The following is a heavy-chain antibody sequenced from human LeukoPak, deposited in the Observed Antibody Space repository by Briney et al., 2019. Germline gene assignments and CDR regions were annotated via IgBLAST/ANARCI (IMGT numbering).Heavy chain of an antibody. V-gene: IGHV4-4*07. CDR1: GGSISSYY. Sequence: SETLSLTCTVSGGSISSYYGSWIRQPAGKGLEWIGRIYTSGSTNYNPSLKSRVTMSVDTSKNQFSLKLSSVTAADTAVYYCARTDCDNKWRVWWYFDLWGRGTLVTVSS. CDR2: IYTSGST. J-gene: IGHJ2*01. D-gene: IGHD3-22*01. CDR3: ARTDCDNKWRVWWYFDL.